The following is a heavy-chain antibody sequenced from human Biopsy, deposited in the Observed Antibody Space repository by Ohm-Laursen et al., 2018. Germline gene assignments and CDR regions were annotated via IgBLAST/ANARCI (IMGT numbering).Heavy chain of an antibody. J-gene: IGHJ6*02. CDR3: ARAFRGQYFYYYYGLDV. CDR1: GFTFDDYG. Sequence: SLRLSCAASGFTFDDYGMHWVRQAPGKGLEWVSLISWDGSSRDYADSVKGRFTTSRDNSKNSLYLQMNSLRAEDTALYYCARAFRGQYFYYYYGLDVWGQGTTVTVSS. V-gene: IGHV3-43D*04. CDR2: ISWDGSSR. D-gene: IGHD3-9*01.